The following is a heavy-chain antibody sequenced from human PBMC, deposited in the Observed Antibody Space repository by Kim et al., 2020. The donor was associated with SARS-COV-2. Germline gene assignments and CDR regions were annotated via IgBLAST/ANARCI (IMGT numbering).Heavy chain of an antibody. Sequence: DAVKGHFTISRDNSKNTLCRQMNSLRAEDTAVYYCARRNPYSSGWHGIDYWGQGTLVTVSS. J-gene: IGHJ4*02. CDR3: ARRNPYSSGWHGIDY. V-gene: IGHV3-23*01. D-gene: IGHD6-19*01.